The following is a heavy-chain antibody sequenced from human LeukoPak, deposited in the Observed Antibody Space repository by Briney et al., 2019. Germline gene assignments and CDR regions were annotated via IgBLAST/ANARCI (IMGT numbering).Heavy chain of an antibody. Sequence: ASVKVSCKASGYTFTSYGISWVRQAPGQGLEWMGWISAYNGNTNYAQKLQGRVTMTTDTSTSTAYMELRSLRSDDTAVYYCASGGGRDGYNYDYYGMDVWGQGTTVTVSS. V-gene: IGHV1-18*01. D-gene: IGHD5-24*01. CDR2: ISAYNGNT. CDR3: ASGGGRDGYNYDYYGMDV. CDR1: GYTFTSYG. J-gene: IGHJ6*02.